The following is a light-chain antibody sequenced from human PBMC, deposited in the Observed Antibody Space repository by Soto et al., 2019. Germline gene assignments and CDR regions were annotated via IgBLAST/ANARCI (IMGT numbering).Light chain of an antibody. CDR2: GAS. Sequence: EIVLTQSPGTLSLSPGERATLSCRASQTVRTNYLAWFQHKPGQAPRLLIYGASSRATGIPDRFSGSGSGTDFTLTINRLEPEDFAVYCCQQYSGSPLTFGGGTKVEIK. J-gene: IGKJ4*01. V-gene: IGKV3-20*01. CDR1: QTVRTNY. CDR3: QQYSGSPLT.